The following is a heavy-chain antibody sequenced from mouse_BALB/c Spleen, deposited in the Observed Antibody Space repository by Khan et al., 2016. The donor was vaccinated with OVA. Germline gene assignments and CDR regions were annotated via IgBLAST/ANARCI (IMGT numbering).Heavy chain of an antibody. CDR3: ASDSSGEEFAY. CDR2: ISTYYGDA. D-gene: IGHD3-2*01. Sequence: QVQLQPSGAELVRPGVSVKISCKGSGYTFTDYGIHWVKQSHAKSLEWIGVISTYYGDASYNQKFKGKATMTVDKSSSTAYMELARLTSEDSAIYYCASDSSGEEFAYWGQGTLVTVSA. J-gene: IGHJ3*01. V-gene: IGHV1S137*01. CDR1: GYTFTDYG.